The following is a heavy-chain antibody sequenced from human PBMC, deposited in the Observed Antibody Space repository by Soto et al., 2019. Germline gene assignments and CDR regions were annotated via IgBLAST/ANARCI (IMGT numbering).Heavy chain of an antibody. J-gene: IGHJ3*02. Sequence: ASVKVSCKVSGYTLTELSMHWVRQAPGKGLEWMGGFDPEDGETIYAQKFQGRVTMTEDTSTDTAYMELSSLGSEDTAVYYCATDLGLGDAFDIWGQGTMVTVSS. D-gene: IGHD6-19*01. CDR3: ATDLGLGDAFDI. CDR2: FDPEDGET. CDR1: GYTLTELS. V-gene: IGHV1-24*01.